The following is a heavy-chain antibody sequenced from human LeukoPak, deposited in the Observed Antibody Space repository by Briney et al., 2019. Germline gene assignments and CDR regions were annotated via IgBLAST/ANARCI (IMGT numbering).Heavy chain of an antibody. CDR2: ISPYNGNA. CDR3: ARGWLQPYWYFDL. Sequence: ASVKVSCKTSGYTFTNYAISWVRQAPGQGLEWTGSISPYNGNADYAQKLQGRVTMTTDTSTTTGYMELRGLRSDDTAIYYCARGWLQPYWYFDLWGRGTLVTVSS. CDR1: GYTFTNYA. D-gene: IGHD5-18*01. J-gene: IGHJ2*01. V-gene: IGHV1-18*01.